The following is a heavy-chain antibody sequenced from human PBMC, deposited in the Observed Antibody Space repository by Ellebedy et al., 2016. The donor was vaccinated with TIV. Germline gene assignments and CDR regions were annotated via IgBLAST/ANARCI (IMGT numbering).Heavy chain of an antibody. D-gene: IGHD3-10*01. CDR2: ISGSGSST. CDR1: GFTFNTYV. V-gene: IGHV3-23*01. Sequence: GESLKISCAASGFTFNTYVIHWVRQAPGKGLEWVSAISGSGSSTYYADSVKGRFTISRDNSKNTLYLQMNSLRAEDTAVYYCVTRITRNYWGQGTLVTVSS. J-gene: IGHJ4*02. CDR3: VTRITRNY.